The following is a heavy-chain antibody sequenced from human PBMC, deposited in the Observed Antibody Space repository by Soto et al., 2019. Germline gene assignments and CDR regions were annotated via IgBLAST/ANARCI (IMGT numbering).Heavy chain of an antibody. J-gene: IGHJ4*02. CDR1: GGSISSSSYY. CDR2: IYYSGST. Sequence: PSETLSLTCTVSGGSISSSSYYWGWIRQPPGKGLEWIGSIYYSGSTYYNPSLKSRVTISVDTSKNQFSLKLSSVTAADTAVYYCARGGTYTAMPKGTFAYWGQGTLVTVSS. D-gene: IGHD5-18*01. CDR3: ARGGTYTAMPKGTFAY. V-gene: IGHV4-39*01.